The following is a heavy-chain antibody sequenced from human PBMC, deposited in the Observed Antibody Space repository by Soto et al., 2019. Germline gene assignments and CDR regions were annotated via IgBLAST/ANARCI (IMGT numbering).Heavy chain of an antibody. CDR2: ISVTGDT. CDR1: GFTFSSYA. J-gene: IGHJ4*02. CDR3: AKSLNTATSFDY. V-gene: IGHV3-23*01. Sequence: PGGSLRLSCAASGFTFSSYAMSWVRQAPGKGPDWVSLISVTGDTYYADSVKGRFTISRDNSKNTLFLQMTSLRAEDTAVYYCAKSLNTATSFDYWGQGTLVTVSS.